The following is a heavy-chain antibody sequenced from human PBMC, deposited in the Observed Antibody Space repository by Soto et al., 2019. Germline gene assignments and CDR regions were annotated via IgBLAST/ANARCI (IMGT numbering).Heavy chain of an antibody. V-gene: IGHV1-69*13. J-gene: IGHJ6*02. CDR2: IIPIFGTA. D-gene: IGHD6-25*01. Sequence: GXSVNVSCKASVGTFSGYAISWVRQAPGQGLEWMGGIIPIFGTANYAQKFQGRVTITADESTGTAYMELSSLRSEDTAVYYCLAAYGMDVWGQGTTVTVSS. CDR3: LAAYGMDV. CDR1: VGTFSGYA.